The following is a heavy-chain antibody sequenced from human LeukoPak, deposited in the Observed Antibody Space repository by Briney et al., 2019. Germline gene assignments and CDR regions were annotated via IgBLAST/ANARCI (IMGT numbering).Heavy chain of an antibody. Sequence: GGSLRLSCAASGFTVSSNYMSWVRQAPGKGLEWVAVISYDGSNKYFAGSVEGRFTISRDNSKNTLYLQMNSLRNEDTAIYYCTKVGTTITTFWYFDLWGRGSLVTVSS. CDR3: TKVGTTITTFWYFDL. D-gene: IGHD4-11*01. J-gene: IGHJ2*01. CDR1: GFTVSSNY. CDR2: ISYDGSNK. V-gene: IGHV3-30*18.